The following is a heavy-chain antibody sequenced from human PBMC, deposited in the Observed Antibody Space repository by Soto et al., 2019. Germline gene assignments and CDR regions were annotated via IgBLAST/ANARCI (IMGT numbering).Heavy chain of an antibody. V-gene: IGHV4-39*07. CDR2: VYYRGRS. CDR1: GGSVADSSYC. CDR3: ASDLGDYIDHFDN. D-gene: IGHD4-4*01. Sequence: PSQPIRVTTTVAGGSVADSSYCCGFIRQSPGKGREWIGSVYYRGRSYSKSSVKSRVTISPATSKNQFSLQLDSVTPEDTVVYHCASDLGDYIDHFDNWGPGILVTVSS. J-gene: IGHJ4*01.